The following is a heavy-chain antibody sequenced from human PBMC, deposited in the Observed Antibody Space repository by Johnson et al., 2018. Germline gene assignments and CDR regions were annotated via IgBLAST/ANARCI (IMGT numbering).Heavy chain of an antibody. J-gene: IGHJ3*02. CDR2: ISYDGSDK. V-gene: IGHV3-30*18. CDR1: GFTFSTYG. D-gene: IGHD2-15*01. Sequence: QVQLVQSGGGVVQPGRSLRLSCAASGFTFSTYGMHWVRQAPGKGLEWVAVISYDGSDKYYADSVKGRCTVSRDKSKKTMYLEMNSLRVEDTAVYYWAKESGSNGRDGSCYSYPDAFEIWGQGTMVTVSS. CDR3: AKESGSNGRDGSCYSYPDAFEI.